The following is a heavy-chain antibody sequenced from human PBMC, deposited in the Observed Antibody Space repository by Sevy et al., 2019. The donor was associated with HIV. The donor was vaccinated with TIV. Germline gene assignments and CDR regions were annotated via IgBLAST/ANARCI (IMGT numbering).Heavy chain of an antibody. CDR2: IYWDDDK. V-gene: IGHV2-5*02. CDR1: GFSLSTSGVG. CDR3: THSPSGSCLECFDY. D-gene: IGHD6-13*01. J-gene: IGHJ4*02. Sequence: SGPTLVKPTQTLTLTCTFSGFSLSTSGVGVGWIRQPPGKALEWLALIYWDDDKRYSPSLKSRLTITKDTSKNQVILTMTNMDPVTTATYSSTHSPSGSCLECFDYWGQGTLVTVSS.